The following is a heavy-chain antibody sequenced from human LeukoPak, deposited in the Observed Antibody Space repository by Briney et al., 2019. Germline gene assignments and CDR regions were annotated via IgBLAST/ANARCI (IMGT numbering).Heavy chain of an antibody. V-gene: IGHV4-39*01. D-gene: IGHD2-2*01. CDR3: ARQGDIVVVPANWFDP. J-gene: IGHJ5*02. Sequence: SETLSLTCTVSGGSISSSSYYWGWIRPPPGKGLEWIGSIYYSGSTYYNPSLKSRVTISVDTSKNQFSLKLSSVTAADTAVYYCARQGDIVVVPANWFDPWGQGTLVTVSS. CDR2: IYYSGST. CDR1: GGSISSSSYY.